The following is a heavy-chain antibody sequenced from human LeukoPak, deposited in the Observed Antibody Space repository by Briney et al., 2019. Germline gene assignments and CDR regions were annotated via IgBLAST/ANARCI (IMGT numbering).Heavy chain of an antibody. V-gene: IGHV3-21*01. CDR1: GFTFSGYS. CDR2: ISTTSDYI. CDR3: ARGGIYSQGFDY. J-gene: IGHJ4*02. Sequence: GGSLRLSCAASGFTFSGYSMNWVRQAPGKGLEWVSSISTTSDYIHYADSLKGRVAISRDNAKNSLYLRMNSLRAEDTAVYYCARGGIYSQGFDYWGQGSLVTVSS. D-gene: IGHD6-13*01.